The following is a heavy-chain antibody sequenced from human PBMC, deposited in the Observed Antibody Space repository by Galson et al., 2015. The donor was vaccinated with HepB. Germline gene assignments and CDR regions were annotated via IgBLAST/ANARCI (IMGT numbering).Heavy chain of an antibody. J-gene: IGHJ4*02. CDR3: ARWWDGFGIVVVPAAIPYYFDY. CDR2: IYYSGST. V-gene: IGHV4-39*07. CDR1: GGSISSSSYY. Sequence: ETLSLTCTVSGGSISSSSYYWGWIRQPPGKGLEWIGSIYYSGSTYYNPSLKSRVAISVDTSKNQFSLKLSSVTAADTAVYYCARWWDGFGIVVVPAAIPYYFDYWGQGTLVTVSS. D-gene: IGHD2-2*02.